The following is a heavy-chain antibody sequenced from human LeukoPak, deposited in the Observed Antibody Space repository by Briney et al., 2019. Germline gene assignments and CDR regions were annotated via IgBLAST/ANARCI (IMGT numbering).Heavy chain of an antibody. D-gene: IGHD1-26*01. J-gene: IGHJ4*02. Sequence: ASVKVSCKVSGYTFTDYYLHWLRQAPGQGLEWMGWINPHSGGTSYAQNFQGRVTMTRDTSISAAYMKLSRLTSDDTAVYFCARGRVGATATTYYFDYWGQGTLVTVSS. CDR2: INPHSGGT. CDR1: GYTFTDYY. CDR3: ARGRVGATATTYYFDY. V-gene: IGHV1-2*02.